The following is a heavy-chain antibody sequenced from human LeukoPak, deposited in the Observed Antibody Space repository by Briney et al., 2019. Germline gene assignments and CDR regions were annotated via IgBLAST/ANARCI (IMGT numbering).Heavy chain of an antibody. Sequence: GGSLRLSCAASGFTFSSYAMSWVRQAPGKGLEWVSAISGSGGSTYYADSVKGRFTISRDNSKNTLYLQMNSLRAEDTAVYYCAKAGMGVATIYHFDYWGQGTLVTVCS. CDR1: GFTFSSYA. D-gene: IGHD5-12*01. CDR2: ISGSGGST. CDR3: AKAGMGVATIYHFDY. V-gene: IGHV3-23*01. J-gene: IGHJ4*02.